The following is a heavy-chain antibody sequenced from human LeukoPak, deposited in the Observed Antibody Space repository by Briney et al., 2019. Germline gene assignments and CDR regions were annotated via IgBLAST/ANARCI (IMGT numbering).Heavy chain of an antibody. Sequence: PGGSLRLSCAVSGFTFSSYAMSWVRQAPGKGLEWVSAISGSGGSTYYADSVKGRFTISRDNSKNTLYLQMNSLRAEDTAVYYCAKDPSHDYYDSSGYYPQPFFDYWGQGTLVTVSS. CDR2: ISGSGGST. CDR3: AKDPSHDYYDSSGYYPQPFFDY. D-gene: IGHD3-22*01. CDR1: GFTFSSYA. V-gene: IGHV3-23*01. J-gene: IGHJ4*02.